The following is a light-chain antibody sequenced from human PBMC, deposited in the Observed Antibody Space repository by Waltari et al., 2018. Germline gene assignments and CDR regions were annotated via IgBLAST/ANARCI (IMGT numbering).Light chain of an antibody. V-gene: IGLV3-21*04. CDR2: YDS. CDR3: LVWHSTSDHHGV. CDR1: KFGSQS. Sequence: SHVVTQSPSVSVAPGKPARITWGGDKFGSQSVHWYQQRPGQAPVLVISYDSDRPSGIPERFSGSNSGNTATLTISWVEAEDEADYYCLVWHSTSDHHGVFGGGTKLTVL. J-gene: IGLJ2*01.